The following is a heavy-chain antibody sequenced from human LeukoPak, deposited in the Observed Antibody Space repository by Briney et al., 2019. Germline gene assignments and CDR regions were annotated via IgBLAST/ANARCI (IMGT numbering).Heavy chain of an antibody. CDR1: GFTFSSYA. Sequence: GGSLRLSCAASGFTFSSYAMSWVRQAPGKGLEWVSAISGSGGSTYYADSVKGRFTISRDSSKNTLYLQMNSLRAEDTAVYYCAKVHYDSSGYYYFDYWGQGTLVTVSS. CDR2: ISGSGGST. V-gene: IGHV3-23*01. J-gene: IGHJ4*02. CDR3: AKVHYDSSGYYYFDY. D-gene: IGHD3-22*01.